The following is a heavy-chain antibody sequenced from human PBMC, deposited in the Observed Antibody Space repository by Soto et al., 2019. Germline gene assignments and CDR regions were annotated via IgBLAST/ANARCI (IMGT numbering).Heavy chain of an antibody. D-gene: IGHD3-22*01. CDR3: ARGTYYYDSSGYYTARAEYFQH. V-gene: IGHV4-34*01. Sequence: QVQLQQWGAGLVKPSETLSLTCAVYGGSFSGYYWSWIRQPPGKGLEWIGEINHSGSTNYNPSLKSRVTISVDTSKNQFSLKLSSVTAADTAVYYCARGTYYYDSSGYYTARAEYFQHWGQGTLVTVSS. CDR2: INHSGST. CDR1: GGSFSGYY. J-gene: IGHJ1*01.